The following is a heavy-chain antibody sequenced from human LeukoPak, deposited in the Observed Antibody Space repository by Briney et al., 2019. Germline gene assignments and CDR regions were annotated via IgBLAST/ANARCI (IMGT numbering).Heavy chain of an antibody. CDR1: GYSFTTYW. V-gene: IGHV5-51*01. Sequence: GESLKISCKASGYSFTTYWIGWVRQVPGKGLEWVGFIYPADSTAKYSPSFQGQVTISADKSISTTYLQWSSLKASDTAMYYCARREGGSYPYYFDYWGQGTLVTVSS. CDR3: ARREGGSYPYYFDY. D-gene: IGHD1-26*01. CDR2: IYPADSTA. J-gene: IGHJ4*02.